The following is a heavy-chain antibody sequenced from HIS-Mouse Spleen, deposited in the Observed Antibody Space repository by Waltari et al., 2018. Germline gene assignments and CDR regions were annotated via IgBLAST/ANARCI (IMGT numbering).Heavy chain of an antibody. J-gene: IGHJ2*01. D-gene: IGHD6-13*01. CDR3: AREIPYSSSWYDWYFDL. Sequence: QLQLQESGPGLVKPSETLSLTCTFSGGSISSSSYYWGWIRRPPGKGLEWSWSIDYSGSTDYNPALKSRVTISVETSKNQFSLKLSSVTAADTAVYYCAREIPYSSSWYDWYFDLWGRGTLVTVSS. V-gene: IGHV4-39*07. CDR2: IDYSGST. CDR1: GGSISSSSYY.